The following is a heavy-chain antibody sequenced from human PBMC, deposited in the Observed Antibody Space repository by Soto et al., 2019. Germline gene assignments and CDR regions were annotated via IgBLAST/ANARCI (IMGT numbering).Heavy chain of an antibody. CDR1: GGSISSGGYY. Sequence: QVQLQESGPGLVKPSQTLSLTCTVSGGSISSGGYYWSWIRQHPGKGLEWIGYIYYSGSTSYNPSLKCRVTMSVYPSKNRCSLKLSSVTAADTGVYNCARVPDYWGLGTQVTVS. V-gene: IGHV4-31*03. CDR2: IYYSGST. J-gene: IGHJ4*02. CDR3: ARVPDY.